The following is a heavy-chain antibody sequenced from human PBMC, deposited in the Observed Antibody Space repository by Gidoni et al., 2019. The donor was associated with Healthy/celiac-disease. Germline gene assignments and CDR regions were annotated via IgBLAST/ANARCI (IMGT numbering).Heavy chain of an antibody. CDR3: AKGDPPEYYFDY. J-gene: IGHJ4*02. V-gene: IGHV3-30*18. Sequence: QVQLVESGGGVVQPGRSRRLSCAVSGFTFSSYGMHWVRQAPGKGLEWVSVISYDGSNKYYADSVKGRFTISRDNSKNTLYLQMNSLRAEDTAVYYCAKGDPPEYYFDYWGQGTLVTVSS. CDR1: GFTFSSYG. D-gene: IGHD2-2*01. CDR2: ISYDGSNK.